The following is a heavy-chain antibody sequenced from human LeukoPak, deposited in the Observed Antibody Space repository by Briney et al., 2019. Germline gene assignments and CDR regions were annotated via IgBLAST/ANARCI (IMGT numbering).Heavy chain of an antibody. CDR2: VNGPGGST. V-gene: IGHV3-23*01. D-gene: IGHD5-24*01. CDR1: GFIFSTYV. CDR3: AKNDGYNYWYFDY. Sequence: PRGSQRLSCAGSGFIFSTYVMNWVRQAPGRGLEWVSSVNGPGGSTWYADSVKGRFTISRDSSKNTLFLQMNSLRAEDTAVYYCAKNDGYNYWYFDYWGRGTLVTVSS. J-gene: IGHJ4*02.